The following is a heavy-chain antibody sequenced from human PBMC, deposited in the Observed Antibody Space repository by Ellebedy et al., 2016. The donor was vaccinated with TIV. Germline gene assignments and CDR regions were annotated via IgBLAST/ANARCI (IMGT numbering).Heavy chain of an antibody. CDR1: GFTFRDYY. D-gene: IGHD3-22*01. Sequence: GGSLRLXXAASGFTFRDYYMSWIRQAPGKGLEWVSYISSSDSSIYYADSVKGRFTISRDNAKNSLFLQMNSLRAEDTAVYYCARGPWLLGYYFDYWGQGTLVTVSS. CDR2: ISSSDSSI. CDR3: ARGPWLLGYYFDY. J-gene: IGHJ4*02. V-gene: IGHV3-11*01.